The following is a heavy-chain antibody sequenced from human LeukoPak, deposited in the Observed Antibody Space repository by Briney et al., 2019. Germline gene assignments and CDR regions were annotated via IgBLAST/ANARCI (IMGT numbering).Heavy chain of an antibody. V-gene: IGHV4-38-2*02. CDR2: IYPTGST. Sequence: SETLSLTCTVSGYSISSGYYWGWIRQPPGKGLVWIGNIYPTGSTYYNPSLKSRVTISVDTSKNQFSLKLSSVTAADTAVYYCARSRLAWRRWGNEGAFDIWGQGTMVTVSS. D-gene: IGHD3-16*01. CDR1: GYSISSGYY. J-gene: IGHJ3*02. CDR3: ARSRLAWRRWGNEGAFDI.